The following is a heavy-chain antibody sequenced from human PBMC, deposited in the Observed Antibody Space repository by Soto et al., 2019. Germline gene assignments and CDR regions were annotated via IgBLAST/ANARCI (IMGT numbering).Heavy chain of an antibody. V-gene: IGHV1-2*02. Sequence: ASVKVSCKASGRTFTAHFIHWLRQAPGQGLEWLGWINPNSGGTNYATKFQGRVTMTRDTSITTVYMELNRLTSDDTAVYFCARGGSWYEYWGPGTRVTVSS. CDR1: GRTFTAHF. D-gene: IGHD6-13*01. J-gene: IGHJ4*02. CDR3: ARGGSWYEY. CDR2: INPNSGGT.